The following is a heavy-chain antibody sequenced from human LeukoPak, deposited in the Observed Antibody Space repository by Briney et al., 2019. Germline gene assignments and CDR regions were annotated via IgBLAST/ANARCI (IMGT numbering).Heavy chain of an antibody. Sequence: GGSLRLSCAASGFMFSTYWMSWVRQAPGKGLEWVANINQDGSGTYYVGSVKGRFTISRDNAKNSLYLQMNSLRAEDTAVYYCAREESDYWGQGTLVTVSS. D-gene: IGHD3-10*01. CDR3: AREESDY. V-gene: IGHV3-7*01. CDR2: INQDGSGT. J-gene: IGHJ4*02. CDR1: GFMFSTYW.